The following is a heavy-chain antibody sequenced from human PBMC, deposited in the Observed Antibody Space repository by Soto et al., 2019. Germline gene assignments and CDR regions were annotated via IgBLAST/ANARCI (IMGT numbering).Heavy chain of an antibody. J-gene: IGHJ6*02. D-gene: IGHD2-2*02. Sequence: GASVKVSCKASGYTFTGYYMHWVRQAPGQGLEWMGWINPNSGGTNYAQKFQGRVTMTRDTSISTAYMELSRLRSDDTAVYYCARDPATYCSGTSCYTILGMDVWGQGTTVTVSS. CDR1: GYTFTGYY. V-gene: IGHV1-2*02. CDR3: ARDPATYCSGTSCYTILGMDV. CDR2: INPNSGGT.